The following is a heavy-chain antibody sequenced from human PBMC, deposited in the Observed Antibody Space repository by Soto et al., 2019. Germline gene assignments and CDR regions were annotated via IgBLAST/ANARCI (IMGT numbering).Heavy chain of an antibody. CDR1: GGTFSSYA. Sequence: ASVKVYCKASGGTFSSYAISWVRQAPGQGLEWMGGIIPIFGTANYAQKFQGRVTITADESTSTAYMELSSLRSEDTAVYYCARDRPRGVVVPAARGWPYSYYGMAVWGQGTTVTVSS. J-gene: IGHJ6*02. V-gene: IGHV1-69*13. CDR2: IIPIFGTA. D-gene: IGHD2-2*01. CDR3: ARDRPRGVVVPAARGWPYSYYGMAV.